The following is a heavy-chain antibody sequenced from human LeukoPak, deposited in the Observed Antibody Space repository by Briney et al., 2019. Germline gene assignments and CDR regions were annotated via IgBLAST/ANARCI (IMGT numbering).Heavy chain of an antibody. J-gene: IGHJ3*02. CDR3: ARRATVTTNDAFDI. Sequence: GESLKISCQGSGNTFTNYWAAWVRQMPGKGLEWMGIIFPGDSDTRYSPSFQGQVTISADKSISTAYLQWSSLKASDTAMYYCARRATVTTNDAFDIWGQGTMIAVSS. CDR2: IFPGDSDT. CDR1: GNTFTNYW. D-gene: IGHD4-17*01. V-gene: IGHV5-51*01.